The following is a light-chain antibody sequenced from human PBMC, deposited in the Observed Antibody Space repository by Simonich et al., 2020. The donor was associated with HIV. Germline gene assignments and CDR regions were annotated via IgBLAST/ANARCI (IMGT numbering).Light chain of an antibody. CDR3: QQYYSTPLT. CDR2: WAS. Sequence: DIVMTQSPESLAVALGERATIHCKSRQSVLYSSNNKNYLAWYQQKPGQPPKLLIYWASTRESGVPDRFSGSGSGTDFTLTISSLQAEDVAVYYCQQYYSTPLTFGGGTKVEIK. V-gene: IGKV4-1*01. CDR1: QSVLYSSNNKNY. J-gene: IGKJ4*01.